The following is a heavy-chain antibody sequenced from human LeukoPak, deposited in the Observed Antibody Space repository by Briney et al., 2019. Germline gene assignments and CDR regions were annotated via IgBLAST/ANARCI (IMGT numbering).Heavy chain of an antibody. CDR2: IYYSGST. CDR1: GGSISSGDYY. CDR3: ARARDLCYYGSGTISN. J-gene: IGHJ4*02. V-gene: IGHV4-30-4*01. D-gene: IGHD3-10*01. Sequence: SQTLSLTCTVSGGSISSGDYYWSWIRQPPGKGLEWIGYIYYSGSTYYNPSLKSRVTISVDTSKNQFSLKLSSVTAADTAVYYCARARDLCYYGSGTISNWGQGTLVTVSS.